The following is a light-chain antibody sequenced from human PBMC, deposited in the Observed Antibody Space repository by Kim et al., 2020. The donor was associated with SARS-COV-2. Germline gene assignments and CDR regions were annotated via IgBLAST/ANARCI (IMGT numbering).Light chain of an antibody. Sequence: GQRVTISCSRSSSSDGRHLVNWYQQLPGTAPNVYIYNDKQSPSGVPDRISGSRPGTSACLAISGLQSEDEADYYCATWDVTLNGWVFGGGTQLTVL. CDR1: SSSDGRHL. CDR3: ATWDVTLNGWV. CDR2: NDK. J-gene: IGLJ3*02. V-gene: IGLV1-44*01.